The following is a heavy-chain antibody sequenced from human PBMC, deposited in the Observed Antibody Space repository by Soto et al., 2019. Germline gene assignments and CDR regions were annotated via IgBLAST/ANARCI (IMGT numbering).Heavy chain of an antibody. Sequence: QVQLQESGPGLVKPSQTLSLTCTVSGDSISSGGYYWSWIRQHPGKGLEWIGYIYYSGSTYYNPSLKSAVTISVDTSKNQFSLRLYSVTPADTAVYYCARSQVVAPAAILAYSCYRRNPYFDFWGQGTLVTVSS. CDR1: GDSISSGGYY. J-gene: IGHJ4*02. CDR2: IYYSGST. V-gene: IGHV4-31*01. CDR3: ARSQVVAPAAILAYSCYRRNPYFDF. D-gene: IGHD2-2*02.